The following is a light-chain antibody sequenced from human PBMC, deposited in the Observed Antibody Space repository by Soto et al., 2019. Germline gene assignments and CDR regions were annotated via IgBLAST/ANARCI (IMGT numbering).Light chain of an antibody. CDR3: QLYHDFQYT. CDR2: KAT. CDR1: QSIGSG. J-gene: IGKJ2*01. V-gene: IGKV1-5*03. Sequence: DFQMTQSPSTLSASVGDGVTITCRASQSIGSGLAWYQQQPGKAPKLLIYKATNLQRGVSSRFSGSGSGTDFSLTISSLQPADSATYYCQLYHDFQYTFGQGTKLEI.